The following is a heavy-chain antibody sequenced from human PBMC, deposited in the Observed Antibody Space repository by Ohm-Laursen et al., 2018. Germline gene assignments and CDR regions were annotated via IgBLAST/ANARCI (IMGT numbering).Heavy chain of an antibody. J-gene: IGHJ4*02. Sequence: SETLSLTCAVYGGSFSGYYWSWIRQPPGKGLEWIGEINHRGSTNYNPSLKSRVTISVDTSKNQFSLKLSSVTAADTAVYYCARVVSRAFDYWGQGTLVTVSS. D-gene: IGHD3-10*01. CDR1: GGSFSGYY. V-gene: IGHV4-34*01. CDR2: INHRGST. CDR3: ARVVSRAFDY.